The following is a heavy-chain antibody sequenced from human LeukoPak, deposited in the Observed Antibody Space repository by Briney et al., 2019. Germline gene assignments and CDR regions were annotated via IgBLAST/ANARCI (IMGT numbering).Heavy chain of an antibody. CDR3: AISYCGTDCYAFDI. Sequence: GGSLRLSCAASGFTFSTYEMHWVRQAPGNGLEWLLYISSDNATVFHSESAKGRFTISRDNAKNSLYLQMNSLRAEDTAVYYCAISYCGTDCYAFDIWGQGTTVTVSS. CDR2: ISSDNATV. CDR1: GFTFSTYE. J-gene: IGHJ3*02. D-gene: IGHD2-21*02. V-gene: IGHV3-48*03.